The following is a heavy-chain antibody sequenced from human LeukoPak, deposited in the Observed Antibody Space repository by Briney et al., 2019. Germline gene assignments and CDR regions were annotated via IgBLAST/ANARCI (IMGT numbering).Heavy chain of an antibody. V-gene: IGHV3-21*01. J-gene: IGHJ4*02. CDR3: AKDQEAVAGLSPPGY. Sequence: PGGSLRLSCTVSGFTFSSFTMTWVRQGPGKGLEWVASISNSGDYISYADSLKGRFTISRGNAKNSLFLQMSSLRAEDTAVYYCAKDQEAVAGLSPPGYWGQGTLVTVSS. D-gene: IGHD6-19*01. CDR2: ISNSGDYI. CDR1: GFTFSSFT.